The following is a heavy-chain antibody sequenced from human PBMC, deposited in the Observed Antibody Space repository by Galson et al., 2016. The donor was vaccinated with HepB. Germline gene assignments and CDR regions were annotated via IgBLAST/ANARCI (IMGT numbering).Heavy chain of an antibody. Sequence: SLRLSCAASGCIFNTSTMRWATQAPGKRLEWASVVSDSGGGTYYADSVKGRCTISRDNSKNTLYLQMNSLTVEDTAVYYCARDRFCSNTRCYGWLDPWGQGTLVTVSS. CDR3: ARDRFCSNTRCYGWLDP. CDR1: GCIFNTST. J-gene: IGHJ5*02. CDR2: VSDSGGGT. V-gene: IGHV3-23*01. D-gene: IGHD2-2*01.